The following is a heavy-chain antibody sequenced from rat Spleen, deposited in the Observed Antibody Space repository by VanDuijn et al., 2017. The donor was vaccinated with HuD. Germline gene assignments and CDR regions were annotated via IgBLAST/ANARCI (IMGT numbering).Heavy chain of an antibody. CDR1: GFTFSDYY. V-gene: IGHV5-29*01. J-gene: IGHJ4*01. Sequence: EVQLVESDGGLVQPGRSLKLSCAASGFTFSDYYMAWVRQPPTKGLEWVATITYDGSSTYYRDSVKGRFTISRDNAKSTLYLQMDSLRSEDTATYYCARLWNSGYDVMDAWGQGASVTVSS. D-gene: IGHD4-3*01. CDR3: ARLWNSGYDVMDA. CDR2: ITYDGSST.